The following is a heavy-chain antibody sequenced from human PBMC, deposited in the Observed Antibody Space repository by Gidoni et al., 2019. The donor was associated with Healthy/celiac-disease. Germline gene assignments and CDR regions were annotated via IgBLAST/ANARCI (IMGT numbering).Heavy chain of an antibody. Sequence: EVQLVESGGGLVKPGGSLSLSCAASGFTFSNAWMNWVRQAPGKGLEWVGRIKSKTDGGTTDYAAPVKGRVTILRDDSKNTLYLQMNSLKTEDTAVYYCTTHGGYSYGSNDYWGQGTLVTVSS. CDR2: IKSKTDGGTT. V-gene: IGHV3-15*07. CDR1: GFTFSNAW. CDR3: TTHGGYSYGSNDY. J-gene: IGHJ4*02. D-gene: IGHD5-18*01.